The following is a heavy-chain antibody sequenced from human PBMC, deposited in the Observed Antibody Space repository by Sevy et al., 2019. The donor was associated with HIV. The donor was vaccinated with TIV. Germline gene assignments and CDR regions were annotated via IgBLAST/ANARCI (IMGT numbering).Heavy chain of an antibody. Sequence: ASVKVSCKASGYTFTTYGIIWLRQAPGQRLEWVGWISTYNGCTNYTPSLQGRVTLTTDTSTNTAYMALRSLRSDDTAVYFCSRYDLYGTSSWVEDHWGQGTLVTVSS. V-gene: IGHV1-18*01. CDR3: SRYDLYGTSSWVEDH. CDR2: ISTYNGCT. D-gene: IGHD6-6*01. CDR1: GYTFTTYG. J-gene: IGHJ4*02.